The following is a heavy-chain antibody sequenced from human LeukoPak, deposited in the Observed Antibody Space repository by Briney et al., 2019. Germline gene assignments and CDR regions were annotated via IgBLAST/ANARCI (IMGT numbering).Heavy chain of an antibody. V-gene: IGHV3-48*01. CDR3: ARDLGLDGD. D-gene: IGHD2-2*03. CDR1: GFSFSTSN. CDR2: ISSISTNI. Sequence: GGSLRLSCAASGFSFSTSNMNWVRQAPGKGLEWVSYISSISTNIYYADSVKGRFTISRDNAKNSLYLQVNSLRGEDTAVYYCARDLGLDGDWGQGTLVTVSS. J-gene: IGHJ4*02.